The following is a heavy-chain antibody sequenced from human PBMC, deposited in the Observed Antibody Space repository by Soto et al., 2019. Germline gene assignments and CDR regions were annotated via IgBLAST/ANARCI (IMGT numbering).Heavy chain of an antibody. J-gene: IGHJ3*02. V-gene: IGHV3-23*01. CDR1: GFTFSSYA. D-gene: IGHD3-22*01. Sequence: GGSLRLSCAASGFTFSSYAMSWVSQAPGKGLEWVSAISGSGGSTYYADSVKGRFTISRDNSKNTLYLQMNSLRAEDTAVYYCAKDLIGGYYDSSGYRDAFDIWGQGTMVTVSS. CDR3: AKDLIGGYYDSSGYRDAFDI. CDR2: ISGSGGST.